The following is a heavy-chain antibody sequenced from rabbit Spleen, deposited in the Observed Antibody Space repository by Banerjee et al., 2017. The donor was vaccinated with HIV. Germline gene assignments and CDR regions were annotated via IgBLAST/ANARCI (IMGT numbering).Heavy chain of an antibody. CDR2: IATGSSGFT. CDR1: GFSFSSNYY. CDR3: ARDTSSSFSSYGMDL. V-gene: IGHV1S40*01. D-gene: IGHD1-1*01. Sequence: QSLEESGGDLVKPGASLTLTCTASGFSFSSNYYICWVRQAPGKGLEWIGCIATGSSGFTYYATWAKGRFTCSKTSSTTVTLQMTSLTAADTATYFCARDTSSSFSSYGMDLWGPGTLVTVS. J-gene: IGHJ6*01.